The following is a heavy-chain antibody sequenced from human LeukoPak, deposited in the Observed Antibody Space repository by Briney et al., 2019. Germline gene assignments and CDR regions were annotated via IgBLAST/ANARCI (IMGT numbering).Heavy chain of an antibody. CDR3: ARPDCIDGRCSLGS. CDR2: IFPGDSDT. J-gene: IGHJ5*02. D-gene: IGHD2-15*01. Sequence: GESLKISCKGSGYTLTTYWIGWARQMPGKGLDWMGIIFPGDSDTRYSPSFQGQVTISADKSINTVYLQWSSLKASDTAMYYCARPDCIDGRCSLGSWGQGTLVTVSS. CDR1: GYTLTTYW. V-gene: IGHV5-51*01.